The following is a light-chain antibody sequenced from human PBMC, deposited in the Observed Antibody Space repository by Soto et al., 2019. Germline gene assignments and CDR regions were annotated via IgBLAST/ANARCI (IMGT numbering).Light chain of an antibody. CDR3: QQYGSSPVT. J-gene: IGKJ1*01. CDR1: QSISRSS. CDR2: NAS. V-gene: IGKV3-20*01. Sequence: EIVLTQSPGTLSLSPGERATLSCRASQSISRSSLAWYQQKPGQAPRLLIYNASSRTTGTPDRFSGSGTGTDFTLTISGLEPEDFAVYYGQQYGSSPVTFGQGTKVEIK.